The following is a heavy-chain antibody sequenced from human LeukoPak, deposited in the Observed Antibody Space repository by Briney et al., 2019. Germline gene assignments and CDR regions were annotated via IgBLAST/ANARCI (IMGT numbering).Heavy chain of an antibody. Sequence: PGGSLRLSCAASGFTFSSYSMNWVRQAPGKGLEWVSSISSSSSYIYYADSVKGRFTISRDNAKNSLYLQMNSLRAEDTVVYYCARVYDSGNYYFDYWGQGTLVTVSS. V-gene: IGHV3-21*01. CDR3: ARVYDSGNYYFDY. D-gene: IGHD3-10*01. J-gene: IGHJ4*02. CDR2: ISSSSSYI. CDR1: GFTFSSYS.